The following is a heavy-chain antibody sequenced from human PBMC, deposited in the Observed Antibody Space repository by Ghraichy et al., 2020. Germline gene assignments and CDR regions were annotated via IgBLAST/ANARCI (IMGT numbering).Heavy chain of an antibody. J-gene: IGHJ6*03. Sequence: GGSLRLSCAASGFTFSNFGLHWVRQTPGRGLEWVAFIRYDGSNKYYADSVKGRFTISRDNSKNTLYVQMNSLRAEDTAVYYCAKDGATGYSYGYGYYYYYMDVWGKGTTVTVSS. D-gene: IGHD5-18*01. CDR3: AKDGATGYSYGYGYYYYYMDV. CDR2: IRYDGSNK. CDR1: GFTFSNFG. V-gene: IGHV3-30*02.